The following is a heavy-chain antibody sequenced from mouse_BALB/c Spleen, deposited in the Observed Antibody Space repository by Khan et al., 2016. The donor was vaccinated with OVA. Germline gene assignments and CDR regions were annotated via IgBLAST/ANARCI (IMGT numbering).Heavy chain of an antibody. CDR3: ARAFYNGAWFAY. Sequence: QVQLKESGPGLVAPSQTLSITCTVSGFSLSNYGVHWVRQPPGKGLEWLGVIWVGGSTNHNSALMSRLSISKDDSKSQVFLKMNSLQTDDTAMYYCARAFYNGAWFAYWGQGTLVTVSA. CDR1: GFSLSNYG. J-gene: IGHJ3*01. D-gene: IGHD1-3*01. V-gene: IGHV2-9*02. CDR2: IWVGGST.